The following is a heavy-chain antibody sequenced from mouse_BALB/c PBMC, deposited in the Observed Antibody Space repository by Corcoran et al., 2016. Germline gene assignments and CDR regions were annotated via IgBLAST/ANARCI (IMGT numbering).Heavy chain of an antibody. CDR3: ANWDWYFDV. Sequence: EVQLQQSGAELVKPGASVMLSCTASGFNIKDTYMHWVKQRPEQGLEWIGRFDPANGNTKYDPKFQGKATITADTSSNTAYLQLSSLTSEDTAVYYCANWDWYFDVWGAGTTVTVSS. D-gene: IGHD4-1*01. CDR1: GFNIKDTY. J-gene: IGHJ1*01. V-gene: IGHV14-3*02. CDR2: FDPANGNT.